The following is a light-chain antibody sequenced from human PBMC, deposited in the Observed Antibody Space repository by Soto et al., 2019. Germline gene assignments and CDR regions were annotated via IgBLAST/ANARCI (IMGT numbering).Light chain of an antibody. V-gene: IGLV2-11*01. CDR3: GAYAGSYTWV. CDR2: DVS. CDR1: SSDVGGYNY. Sequence: QSVLTQPRSVSGSPGQSVTISCTGTSSDVGGYNYVSWYQQHPGKAPKLMIYDVSERPSGVPDRFSGSKSGNTASLTISGLQAEDEADYYCGAYAGSYTWVFGGGTKLTVL. J-gene: IGLJ2*01.